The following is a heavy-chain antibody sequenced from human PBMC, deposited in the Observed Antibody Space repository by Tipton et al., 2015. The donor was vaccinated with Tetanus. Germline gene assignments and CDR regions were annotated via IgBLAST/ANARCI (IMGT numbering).Heavy chain of an antibody. CDR3: ARTQWLVFFDY. CDR1: GGSITTFY. J-gene: IGHJ4*02. D-gene: IGHD6-19*01. Sequence: GLVKPSETLSLTCTISGGSITTFYWSWIRQPPGKGLEWIGHIYYSGSTNYNPSLKSRVTISVDTSKNQFSLKLSSVTAADTAMYYCARTQWLVFFDYWGQGTLVTVSS. CDR2: IYYSGST. V-gene: IGHV4-59*08.